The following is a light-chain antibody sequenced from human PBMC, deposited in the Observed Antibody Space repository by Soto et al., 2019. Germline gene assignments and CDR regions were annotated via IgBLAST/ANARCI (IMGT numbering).Light chain of an antibody. CDR3: ATWDDSLTGRAV. V-gene: IGLV1-44*01. CDR1: SSNIGSNS. J-gene: IGLJ2*01. Sequence: QSELTQPPSTSGTPGQSVTISCSGGSSNIGSNSVSWYQQFPGSAPKLIIFSDGHRPSGVPDRFSGSKSGTSASLAIRGLQPEDEAYYHCATWDDSLTGRAVFGGGTKLTVL. CDR2: SDG.